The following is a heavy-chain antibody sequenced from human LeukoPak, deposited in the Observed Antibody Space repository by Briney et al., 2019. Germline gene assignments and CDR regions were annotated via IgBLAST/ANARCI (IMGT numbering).Heavy chain of an antibody. CDR2: IKQDGSEK. D-gene: IGHD1-26*01. V-gene: IGHV3-7*03. Sequence: PGGSLRLSCAASGFTFSSYWMSWVRQAPGKGLEWVANIKQDGSEKYYVDSVKGRFTISRDNAKNALYLQMNSLRAEDTAIYYCAKSRWETYAVRAFDIWGQGTMVTVSS. CDR1: GFTFSSYW. J-gene: IGHJ3*02. CDR3: AKSRWETYAVRAFDI.